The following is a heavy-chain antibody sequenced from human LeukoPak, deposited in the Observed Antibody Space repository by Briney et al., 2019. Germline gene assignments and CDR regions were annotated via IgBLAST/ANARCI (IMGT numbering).Heavy chain of an antibody. CDR2: IIPILGIA. CDR3: ARGLKLPPSRGFDY. Sequence: SVKVSCKASGGTFSSYAISWVRQAPGQGLEWMGRIIPILGIANYAQKFQGRVTITADKSTSTAYMELSSLRSEDTAVYYCARGLKLPPSRGFDYWGQGTLVTVSS. J-gene: IGHJ4*02. V-gene: IGHV1-69*04. CDR1: GGTFSSYA. D-gene: IGHD5-24*01.